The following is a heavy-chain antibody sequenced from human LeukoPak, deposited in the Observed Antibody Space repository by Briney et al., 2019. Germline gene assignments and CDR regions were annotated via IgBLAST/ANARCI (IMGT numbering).Heavy chain of an antibody. J-gene: IGHJ4*02. Sequence: GGSLRLSCAASGFTFSSYDMHWVRQATGKGLEWVSAIGTAGDTYYPGSVKGRFTISRENAKNSLYPQMNSLRAGDTAVYYCARGWDYYDSSGYVFDYWGQGTLVTVSS. V-gene: IGHV3-13*01. D-gene: IGHD3-22*01. CDR3: ARGWDYYDSSGYVFDY. CDR1: GFTFSSYD. CDR2: IGTAGDT.